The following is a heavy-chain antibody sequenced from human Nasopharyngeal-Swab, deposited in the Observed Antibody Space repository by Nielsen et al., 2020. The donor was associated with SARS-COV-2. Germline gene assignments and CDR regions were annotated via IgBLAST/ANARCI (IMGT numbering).Heavy chain of an antibody. V-gene: IGHV4-34*01. Sequence: SEPLSLTCAVYGGSFSGYYWSWIRQPPGKGLEWIGEINHSGSTNYNPSLKSRVTISRDTSKNQFSLRLTSVTAPDTAVYYCARGGIGSGWNWFEPWGQGTLVTVSS. J-gene: IGHJ5*02. CDR1: GGSFSGYY. D-gene: IGHD6-19*01. CDR2: INHSGST. CDR3: ARGGIGSGWNWFEP.